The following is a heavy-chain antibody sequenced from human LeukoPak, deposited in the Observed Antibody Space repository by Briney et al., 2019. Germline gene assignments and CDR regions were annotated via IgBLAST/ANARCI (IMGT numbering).Heavy chain of an antibody. CDR3: ARFSSDCSTASCYLTY. D-gene: IGHD2-2*01. CDR2: IYSTGTT. Sequence: PSETLSLTCTVSGGSLSSHYWSWIRQPPGKGPELIGHIYSTGTTYYSPSLNSRVTISLDTSRNQFSLKLTSVTAADTAVYYCARFSSDCSTASCYLTYWGQGTLVTVSS. CDR1: GGSLSSHY. J-gene: IGHJ4*02. V-gene: IGHV4-59*11.